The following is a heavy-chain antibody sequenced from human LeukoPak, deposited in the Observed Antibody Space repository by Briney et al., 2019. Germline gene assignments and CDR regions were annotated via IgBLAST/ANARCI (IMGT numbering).Heavy chain of an antibody. CDR2: ITGRST. Sequence: GGSLRLSCAASGFSVTSNHMNWVRQAPGKGLEWVSGITGRSTYYADSVKGRFTISRDISKNTLYVQMNSLRAEDTAVYYCAKVVGTSGWYFDYWGQGTLVTVSS. CDR3: AKVVGTSGWYFDY. D-gene: IGHD1-1*01. J-gene: IGHJ4*02. V-gene: IGHV3-53*01. CDR1: GFSVTSNH.